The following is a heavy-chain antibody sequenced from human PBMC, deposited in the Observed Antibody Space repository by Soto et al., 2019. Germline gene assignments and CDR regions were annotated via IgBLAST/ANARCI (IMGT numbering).Heavy chain of an antibody. Sequence: QVQLQQWGAGLLKPSETLSLTCAVYGGSFSGYYWSWIRQPPGKGLEWIGEINHSGSTNYNPSLKSLVTISVDTSKNQFSLKLSSVTAADTAVYYCARGKWFGEFGNWGQGTMVTVSS. CDR3: ARGKWFGEFGN. CDR1: GGSFSGYY. CDR2: INHSGST. V-gene: IGHV4-34*01. J-gene: IGHJ3*01. D-gene: IGHD3-10*01.